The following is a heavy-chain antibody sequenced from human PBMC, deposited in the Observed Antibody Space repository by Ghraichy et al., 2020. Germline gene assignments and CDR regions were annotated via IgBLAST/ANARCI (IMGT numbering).Heavy chain of an antibody. CDR1: SGSVSGGTYY. V-gene: IGHV4-61*03. J-gene: IGHJ4*02. Sequence: SETLLTCTPSSGSVSGGTYYWSWIRQSPGGRLEWIGYIFSTGRTNYNPSLESRVTISLDTTENHMSLTLTSVTAADTAVYFCARSVATRRPFDYWGQGTLVTVSS. D-gene: IGHD2-15*01. CDR2: IFSTGRT. CDR3: ARSVATRRPFDY.